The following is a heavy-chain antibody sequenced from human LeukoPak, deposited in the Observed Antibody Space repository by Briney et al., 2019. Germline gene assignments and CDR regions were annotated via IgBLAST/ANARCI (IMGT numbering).Heavy chain of an antibody. CDR2: ITWNSDNI. CDR3: AKGGGGRLIYYYYMDV. D-gene: IGHD3-16*01. CDR1: GFTFDDYA. Sequence: PGGSLRLSCAGSGFTFDDYAMHWVRQAPGKGLEWVSGITWNSDNIEYADSVKGRFTISRDNAKNSLYLQMNSLRAEDMALYYCAKGGGGRLIYYYYMDVWGKGTTVTLSS. V-gene: IGHV3-9*03. J-gene: IGHJ6*03.